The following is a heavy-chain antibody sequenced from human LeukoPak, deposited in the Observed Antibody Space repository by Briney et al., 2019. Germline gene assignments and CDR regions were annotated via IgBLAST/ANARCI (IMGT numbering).Heavy chain of an antibody. V-gene: IGHV3-7*01. CDR2: IKQDGGEK. D-gene: IGHD2-8*01. CDR3: ARVRSICIYGVCYRRNFDF. CDR1: GGSISGYF. Sequence: PSETLSLTCAVHGGSISGYFWSWIRQAPGKGLEWVANIKQDGGEKYYVDSVKGRFTISRDNAKNSPYLQMNSLRAEDTAVYYCARVRSICIYGVCYRRNFDFWGQGTLVTVSS. J-gene: IGHJ4*02.